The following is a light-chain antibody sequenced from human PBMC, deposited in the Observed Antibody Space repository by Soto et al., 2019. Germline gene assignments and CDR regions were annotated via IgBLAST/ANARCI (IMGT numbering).Light chain of an antibody. CDR2: VNT. J-gene: IGLJ3*02. V-gene: IGLV1-40*01. Sequence: QTVVTQPTSVSGAPGQEVTISCTGSSSNIGATYDVHWYQQLPGAAHKLLIFVNTNRPSGVPDRFSGSKSGTSASLAITGLQADDEADYYCQSYDTALRAWVFGGGTKVAVL. CDR1: SSNIGATYD. CDR3: QSYDTALRAWV.